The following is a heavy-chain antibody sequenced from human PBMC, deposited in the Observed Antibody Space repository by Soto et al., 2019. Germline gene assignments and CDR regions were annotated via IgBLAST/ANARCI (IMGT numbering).Heavy chain of an antibody. Sequence: SETLSLTCTVSGGSISSYYWSWIRQPPGKGLEWIGYIYYSGSTNYNPSLKSRVTISVDTSKNQFSLKLSSVTAADTAVYYCARAPPAAVYYFDYWGQGTLVTVS. CDR2: IYYSGST. CDR1: GGSISSYY. D-gene: IGHD2-2*01. J-gene: IGHJ4*02. CDR3: ARAPPAAVYYFDY. V-gene: IGHV4-59*01.